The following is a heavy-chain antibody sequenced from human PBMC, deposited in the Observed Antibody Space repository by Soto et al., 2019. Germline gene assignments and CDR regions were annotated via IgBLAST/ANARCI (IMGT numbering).Heavy chain of an antibody. CDR1: GFTFSSYA. J-gene: IGHJ4*02. CDR3: ARAITMVRGAIDY. CDR2: ISYDGSNK. V-gene: IGHV3-30-3*01. D-gene: IGHD3-10*01. Sequence: QVQLVESGGGVVQPGRSLRLSCAASGFTFSSYAMHWVRQAPGKGLEWVAVISYDGSNKYYADSVKGRFTISRDNSKNTLYLQMNSLRAEDTAVYYCARAITMVRGAIDYWGQGTLVTVSS.